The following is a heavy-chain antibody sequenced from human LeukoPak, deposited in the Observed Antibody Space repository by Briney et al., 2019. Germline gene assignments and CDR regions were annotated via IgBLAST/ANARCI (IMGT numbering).Heavy chain of an antibody. CDR1: GFTFSSYA. D-gene: IGHD3-16*02. Sequence: GRSLRPSCAASGFTFSSYAMHWVRQAPGKGLEWVAVISYDGSNKYYADSVKGRFTISRDNSKNTLYLQMNSLRAEDTAVYYCARWRELSRGMDVWGKGTTVTVSS. CDR3: ARWRELSRGMDV. CDR2: ISYDGSNK. J-gene: IGHJ6*04. V-gene: IGHV3-30*04.